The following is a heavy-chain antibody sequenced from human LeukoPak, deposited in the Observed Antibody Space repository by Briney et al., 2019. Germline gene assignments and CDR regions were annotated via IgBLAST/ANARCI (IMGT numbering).Heavy chain of an antibody. V-gene: IGHV3-66*01. CDR3: ARGPSGYHHT. CDR1: EFSVGSNY. D-gene: IGHD5-12*01. J-gene: IGHJ4*02. CDR2: IYSGGST. Sequence: GGSLRLSCAASEFSVGSNYMTWVRQAPGKGLEWVSLIYSGGSTYYADSVKGRFTISRDNSKNTLYLQMNSLRAEDTAVYYCARGPSGYHHTGGQGTLVTVSS.